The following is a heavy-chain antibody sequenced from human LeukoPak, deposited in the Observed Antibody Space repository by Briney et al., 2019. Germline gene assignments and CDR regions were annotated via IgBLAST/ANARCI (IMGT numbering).Heavy chain of an antibody. CDR2: IVVGSGNT. J-gene: IGHJ5*02. CDR1: GFTFTSSA. D-gene: IGHD6-6*01. CDR3: AAVPYSGFGGSWFDP. V-gene: IGHV1-58*02. Sequence: EASVKVSCKASGFTFTSSAMQWVRQARGQRLEWIGWIVVGSGNTNYAQKFQERVTITRDMSTSTAYMELSSLRSEDTAVYYCAAVPYSGFGGSWFDPWGQGTLVTVSS.